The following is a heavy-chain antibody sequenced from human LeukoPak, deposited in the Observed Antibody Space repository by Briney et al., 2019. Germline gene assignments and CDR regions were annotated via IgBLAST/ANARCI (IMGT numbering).Heavy chain of an antibody. CDR3: ARGWPYSSSWYLYYYYMDV. Sequence: ASVTVSCKASGYTFTSYDINWVRQATGQGLEWMGWMNPNSGNTGYAQKFQGRVTITRNTSISTAYMELSSLRSEDTAVYYCARGWPYSSSWYLYYYYMDVWGKGTTVTVSS. CDR1: GYTFTSYD. J-gene: IGHJ6*03. CDR2: MNPNSGNT. D-gene: IGHD6-13*01. V-gene: IGHV1-8*03.